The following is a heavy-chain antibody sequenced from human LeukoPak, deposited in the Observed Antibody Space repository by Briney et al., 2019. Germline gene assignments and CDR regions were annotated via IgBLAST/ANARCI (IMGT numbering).Heavy chain of an antibody. D-gene: IGHD4-23*01. J-gene: IGHJ4*02. CDR2: IYYSGST. CDR3: ARVDYGGLDY. CDR1: GGSTSSYY. V-gene: IGHV4-59*01. Sequence: SETLSLTCTVSGGSTSSYYWSWIRQPPGKGLEWIGYIYYSGSTNYNPSLKSRVTISVDTSKNQFSLKLSSVTAADTAVYYCARVDYGGLDYWGQGTLVTVSS.